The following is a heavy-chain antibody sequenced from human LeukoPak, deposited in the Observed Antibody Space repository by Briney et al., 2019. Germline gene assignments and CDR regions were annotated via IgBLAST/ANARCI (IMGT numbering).Heavy chain of an antibody. D-gene: IGHD5-12*01. CDR1: GYTFTSYD. CDR3: AIRTPVDIVATLGERVKKGLDY. J-gene: IGHJ4*02. V-gene: IGHV1-8*01. CDR2: MNPNSGNT. Sequence: ASVKVSCKASGYTFTSYDINWLRQAPGQGLEWMGWMNPNSGNTVYAQKFQGRVTMTRNTSMSTACMELSSLRSEDTAVYYCAIRTPVDIVATLGERVKKGLDYWGQGTLVTVSS.